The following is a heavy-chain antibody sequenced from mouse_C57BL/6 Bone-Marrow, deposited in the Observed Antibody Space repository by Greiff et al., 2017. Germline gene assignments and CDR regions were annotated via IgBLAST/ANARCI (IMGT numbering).Heavy chain of an antibody. D-gene: IGHD1-1*01. J-gene: IGHJ1*03. CDR3: AREPYYHGDFDV. CDR1: GYTFTSYW. V-gene: IGHV1-69*01. Sequence: QVQLQQPGAELVMPGASVKLSCKASGYTFTSYWMHWVKQRPGQGLEWIGEIDPSDSYTNYNQKFKGKSTLTVDKSSSTAYMQISSLTSEDSAVYYCAREPYYHGDFDVWGTGTTVTVSS. CDR2: IDPSDSYT.